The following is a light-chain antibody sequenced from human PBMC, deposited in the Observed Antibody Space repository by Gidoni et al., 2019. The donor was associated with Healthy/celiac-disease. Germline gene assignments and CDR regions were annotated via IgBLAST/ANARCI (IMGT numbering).Light chain of an antibody. CDR2: DAS. CDR3: QQYDNFFIT. CDR1: QDISNY. V-gene: IGKV1-33*01. J-gene: IGKJ5*01. Sequence: DIQMTQSPSSLSASVGDRVTITCQASQDISNYLNWYQQKPGKAPKRLIYDASNLETGGPSRFSGSGSGTDFTFTISSLQPEDIATYYCQQYDNFFITFGQGTRLEFK.